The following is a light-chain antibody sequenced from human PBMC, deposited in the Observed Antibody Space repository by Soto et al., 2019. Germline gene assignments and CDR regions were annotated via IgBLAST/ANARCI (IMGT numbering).Light chain of an antibody. CDR1: QSVSSSY. CDR2: GAS. Sequence: EIVLTQSPGTLSLSPGERATLSCRASQSVSSSYLAWYQQKPGQAPRLLIYGASSRATGIPDRFSGSGSGTDFTLTISRLEPEDFAVYYCQQYGSSPLTFGXGTRLEIK. V-gene: IGKV3-20*01. CDR3: QQYGSSPLT. J-gene: IGKJ5*01.